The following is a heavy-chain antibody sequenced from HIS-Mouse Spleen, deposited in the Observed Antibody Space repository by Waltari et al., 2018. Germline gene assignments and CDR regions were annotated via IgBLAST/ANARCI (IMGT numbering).Heavy chain of an antibody. CDR3: AREGDSGSYFDY. CDR2: KKQDGSEK. D-gene: IGHD1-26*01. Sequence: EVQLVESGGGLVQPGGSLRLSCAASGFTFSSYWMSWVRQAPGKGLEWGAKKKQDGSEKYYVDSVKGRFTIARDNAKNSLYLQMNSLRAEDTAVYYCAREGDSGSYFDYWGQGTLVTVSS. V-gene: IGHV3-7*01. J-gene: IGHJ4*02. CDR1: GFTFSSYW.